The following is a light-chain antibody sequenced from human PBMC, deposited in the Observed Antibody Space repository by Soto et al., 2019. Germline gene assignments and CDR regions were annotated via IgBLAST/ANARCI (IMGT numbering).Light chain of an antibody. CDR3: AAWDDSLSGRV. CDR1: SSNIGSNY. CDR2: SNN. J-gene: IGLJ1*01. Sequence: QSVLTQPPSASETPGQRVTISCSGSSSNIGSNYVYWYQQLPGTAPKLLIYSNNQRPSGVPDRFSGPKSGTSASLAISGLRSEDEADYYCAAWDDSLSGRVFGTGTKVTVL. V-gene: IGLV1-47*02.